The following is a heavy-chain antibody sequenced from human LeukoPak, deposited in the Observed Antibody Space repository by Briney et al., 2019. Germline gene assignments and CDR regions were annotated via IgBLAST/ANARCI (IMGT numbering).Heavy chain of an antibody. J-gene: IGHJ4*02. Sequence: GGSLRLSCAASGFTFSTYSMNWVRQAPGKGLEWVSSISSSSYIYYADSVKGRFTISRDNAKNSLYLQMNSLRAEDTAVYYCARDRESSSWFDYWGQGTLVTVSS. CDR3: ARDRESSSWFDY. CDR2: ISSSSYI. D-gene: IGHD6-13*01. CDR1: GFTFSTYS. V-gene: IGHV3-21*01.